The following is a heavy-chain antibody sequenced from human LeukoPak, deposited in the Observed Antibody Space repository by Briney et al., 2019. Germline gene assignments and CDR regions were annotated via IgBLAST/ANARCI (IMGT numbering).Heavy chain of an antibody. J-gene: IGHJ3*02. V-gene: IGHV3-20*01. CDR3: ARVSTSYYYDSSTGAFDI. CDR2: INWNGGST. CDR1: GFTFDDYG. D-gene: IGHD3-22*01. Sequence: GGSLRLSCAASGFTFDDYGMSWVRQAPGKGLEWVSGINWNGGSTGYADSVKGRFTISRDNAKNSLYLQMNSLRAEDTALYHCARVSTSYYYDSSTGAFDIRGQGTMVTVSS.